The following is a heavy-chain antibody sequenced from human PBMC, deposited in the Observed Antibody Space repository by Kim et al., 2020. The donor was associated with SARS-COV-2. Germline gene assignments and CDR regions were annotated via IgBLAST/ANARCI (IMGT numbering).Heavy chain of an antibody. CDR1: GFTFSDYY. Sequence: GGSLRLSCAASGFTFSDYYMSWIRQAPGKGLEWVSYISSSGRTIYYADSVKGRFTISRDNAKNSLYLQMNSLRAEDTAVYYCASSSNYYYYGMAVWGQGTTVTVSS. D-gene: IGHD6-13*01. J-gene: IGHJ6*02. CDR2: ISSSGRTI. V-gene: IGHV3-11*01. CDR3: ASSSNYYYYGMAV.